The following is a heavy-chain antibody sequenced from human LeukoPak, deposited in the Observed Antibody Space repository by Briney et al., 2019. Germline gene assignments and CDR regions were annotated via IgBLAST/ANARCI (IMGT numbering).Heavy chain of an antibody. J-gene: IGHJ4*02. V-gene: IGHV1-2*02. Sequence: ASVKVSCKASGYTSTGYYIHWVRPAPGQGLEWMGWINPNSGGTNYAQKFQGRVTMTRDTSISTAYMELSRLNSDDTAVYYCAKGDSSGWCIDYWGQGTLVTVSS. D-gene: IGHD6-19*01. CDR1: GYTSTGYY. CDR3: AKGDSSGWCIDY. CDR2: INPNSGGT.